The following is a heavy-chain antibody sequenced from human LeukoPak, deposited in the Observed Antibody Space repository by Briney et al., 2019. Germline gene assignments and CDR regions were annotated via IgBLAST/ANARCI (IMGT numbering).Heavy chain of an antibody. D-gene: IGHD1-7*01. J-gene: IGHJ6*03. Sequence: SETLSLTCTVSGGSISSYYWSWIRQPPGKGLEWIGYIYYSGSTNYNPSLKSRVTISVDTSKNQFSLKLSSVTAADTAVYYCARSRAVNYLYYYYYMDVWGKGTTVTVSS. CDR2: IYYSGST. V-gene: IGHV4-59*01. CDR1: GGSISSYY. CDR3: ARSRAVNYLYYYYYMDV.